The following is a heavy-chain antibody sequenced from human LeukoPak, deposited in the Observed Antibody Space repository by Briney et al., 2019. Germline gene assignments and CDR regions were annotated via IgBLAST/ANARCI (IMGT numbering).Heavy chain of an antibody. D-gene: IGHD3-16*01. CDR1: GYTFTSYD. Sequence: ASVKVSCKASGYTFTSYDIKWVRQATGQGLEWMGWMSPNSGNTDYAQKFQGRVTMTRNTSISTAYMELSSLRSEDTAVYYCARGVGDLGDYWGQGTLVTVSS. J-gene: IGHJ4*02. V-gene: IGHV1-8*01. CDR3: ARGVGDLGDY. CDR2: MSPNSGNT.